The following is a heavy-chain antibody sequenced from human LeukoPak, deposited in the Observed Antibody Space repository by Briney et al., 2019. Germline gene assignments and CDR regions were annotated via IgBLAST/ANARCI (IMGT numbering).Heavy chain of an antibody. J-gene: IGHJ3*02. D-gene: IGHD3-22*01. CDR2: IIPIFGTA. CDR3: ARYYDSSGYYYVHDAFDI. Sequence: SVKVSCKASGGTFSSYAISWVRQAPGQGLEWMGGIIPIFGTANYAQKFQGRVTITADESTSTAYMELSSLRSEDTAVYYCARYYDSSGYYYVHDAFDIWGQGTMVTVSS. CDR1: GGTFSSYA. V-gene: IGHV1-69*13.